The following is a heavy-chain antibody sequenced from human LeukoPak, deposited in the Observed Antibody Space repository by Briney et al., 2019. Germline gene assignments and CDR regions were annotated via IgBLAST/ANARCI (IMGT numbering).Heavy chain of an antibody. Sequence: GGSLRLSCAASGFTFSTYGMNWVRQAPGKGLEWVSAISESGDGTYYADPVKGRFTISRDNSKSTLYLQMNSLRAEDTAIYFCAEHLTRMSYFDYWGQGTLATVSS. V-gene: IGHV3-23*01. CDR1: GFTFSTYG. J-gene: IGHJ4*02. CDR2: ISESGDGT. CDR3: AEHLTRMSYFDY.